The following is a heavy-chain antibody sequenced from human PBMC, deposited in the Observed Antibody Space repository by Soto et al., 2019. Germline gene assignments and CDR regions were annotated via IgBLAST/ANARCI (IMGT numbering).Heavy chain of an antibody. CDR2: IWYDGSNK. CDR1: GFTFSSYD. V-gene: IGHV3-33*01. Sequence: GGSLRLSCAASGFTFSSYDMHWVRQAPGKGLEWVGIIWYDGSNKYYADSVKGRFTISRDNSKNTLYLEVNSLRADDTAVYYCARSFRQWLVDFWGQGALVTV. D-gene: IGHD6-19*01. CDR3: ARSFRQWLVDF. J-gene: IGHJ4*02.